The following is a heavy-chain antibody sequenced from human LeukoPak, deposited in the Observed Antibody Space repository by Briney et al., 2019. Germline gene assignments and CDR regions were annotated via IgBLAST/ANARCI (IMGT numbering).Heavy chain of an antibody. V-gene: IGHV4-59*01. CDR2: IYYSGST. Sequence: SETLSLTCTVSGGSISSYYWSWIRQPPGKGLEWIGYIYYSGSTNYNPSLKSRVTISVDTSKNQFSLKLSSVTAADTAVYYCARRYCSSTSCYTYNWFDPWGQGTLVTVSS. CDR3: ARRYCSSTSCYTYNWFDP. J-gene: IGHJ5*02. CDR1: GGSISSYY. D-gene: IGHD2-2*02.